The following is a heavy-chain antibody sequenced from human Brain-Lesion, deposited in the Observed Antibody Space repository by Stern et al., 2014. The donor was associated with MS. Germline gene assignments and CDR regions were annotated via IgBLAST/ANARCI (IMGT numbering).Heavy chain of an antibody. D-gene: IGHD2-2*01. J-gene: IGHJ6*02. CDR2: IFNSGST. V-gene: IGHV4-61*02. CDR1: GGSISSGGYY. Sequence: QVQLVESGPGLVKPSQTLSLSCTVSGGSISSGGYYWSWIRQPAGKGLEWIGRIFNSGSTSYNPSLKSRVTLSNATSNNQFFLRLTSMTAADTAVYYCARGRVVPGFQYYATDVWGQGTTVIVSS. CDR3: ARGRVVPGFQYYATDV.